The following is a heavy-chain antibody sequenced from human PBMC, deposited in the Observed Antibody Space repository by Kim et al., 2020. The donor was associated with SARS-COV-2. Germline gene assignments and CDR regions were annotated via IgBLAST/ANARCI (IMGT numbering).Heavy chain of an antibody. V-gene: IGHV4-59*13. CDR2: IYYSGST. D-gene: IGHD1-26*01. CDR3: ARARAGSWESYYYYGMDV. Sequence: SETLSLTCTVSGGSISSYYWSWIRQPPGKGLEWIGYIYYSGSTNYNPSLKSRVTISVDTSKNQFSLKLSSVTAADTAVYYCARARAGSWESYYYYGMDVWGQGTTVTVSS. CDR1: GGSISSYY. J-gene: IGHJ6*02.